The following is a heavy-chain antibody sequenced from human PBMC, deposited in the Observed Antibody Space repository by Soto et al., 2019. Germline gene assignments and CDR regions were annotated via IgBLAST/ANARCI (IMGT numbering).Heavy chain of an antibody. J-gene: IGHJ4*02. V-gene: IGHV4-4*02. CDR2: IFHRGNT. CDR3: ASNPAVAGPFDY. Sequence: XGALSLTCAVSGGSTTNNNWWSWFRQPPGKALEWIGEIFHRGNTNYNPSLKSRVTMSIDKSKNQFSLRLSSVTAADTAVYYCASNPAVAGPFDYWGQGTLVTVSS. CDR1: GGSTTNNNW. D-gene: IGHD6-19*01.